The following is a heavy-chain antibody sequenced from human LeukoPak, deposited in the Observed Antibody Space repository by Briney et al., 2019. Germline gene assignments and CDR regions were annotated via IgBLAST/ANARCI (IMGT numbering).Heavy chain of an antibody. Sequence: GGSPRLSCAASGFTFSSYGMHWVRQAPGKGLEWVAVISYDGSNKYYADSVKGRFTISRDNSKNTLYLQMNSLRAEDTAVYYCAKGAGTDIVATKSFDYWGQGTLVTVSS. V-gene: IGHV3-30*18. CDR3: AKGAGTDIVATKSFDY. D-gene: IGHD5-12*01. CDR1: GFTFSSYG. J-gene: IGHJ4*02. CDR2: ISYDGSNK.